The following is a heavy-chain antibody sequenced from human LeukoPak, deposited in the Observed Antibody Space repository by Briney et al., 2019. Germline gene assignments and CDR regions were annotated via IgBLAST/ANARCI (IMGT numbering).Heavy chain of an antibody. Sequence: GGSLRLSCAASGFTFDDYTMHWVRQAPGKGLEWVSLISWDGGSTYYADSVKGRFTISRDNSKNTLYLQMNSLRAEDTAVYYCAKNYYGSGSPHDAFDIWGQGTMVTVSS. CDR1: GFTFDDYT. CDR2: ISWDGGST. V-gene: IGHV3-43*01. J-gene: IGHJ3*02. CDR3: AKNYYGSGSPHDAFDI. D-gene: IGHD3-10*01.